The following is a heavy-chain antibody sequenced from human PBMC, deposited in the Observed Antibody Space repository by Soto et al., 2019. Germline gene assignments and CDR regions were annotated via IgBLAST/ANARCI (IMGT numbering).Heavy chain of an antibody. D-gene: IGHD3-10*01. CDR2: INWNSDTI. CDR3: AMSNSNDLYYHFES. Sequence: EVQLVESGGGSVQPGGSLRLSCVASGFRFDDYAMHWVRQRPGKGLEWVSGINWNSDTIGYDDSVKGRFIVSRDNAEGSLLLQMSSLRAEDTAIYFCAMSNSNDLYYHFESWRQGTPVTVSS. J-gene: IGHJ4*02. V-gene: IGHV3-9*01. CDR1: GFRFDDYA.